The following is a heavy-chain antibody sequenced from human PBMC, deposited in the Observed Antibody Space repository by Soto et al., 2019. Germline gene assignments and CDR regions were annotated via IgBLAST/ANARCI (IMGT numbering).Heavy chain of an antibody. J-gene: IGHJ4*02. Sequence: QVQLQESGPGLVKPSETLSLTCTVSGGSISSYYWSWIRQPAGKGLEWIGRIYTSGSTNYNPSLKRRVTMSVDTSKNQFSLKLSSVTAADTAVYYCARSRTLGYCSSTSCYTRGGFDYWGQGTLVTVSS. CDR3: ARSRTLGYCSSTSCYTRGGFDY. V-gene: IGHV4-4*07. CDR1: GGSISSYY. CDR2: IYTSGST. D-gene: IGHD2-2*02.